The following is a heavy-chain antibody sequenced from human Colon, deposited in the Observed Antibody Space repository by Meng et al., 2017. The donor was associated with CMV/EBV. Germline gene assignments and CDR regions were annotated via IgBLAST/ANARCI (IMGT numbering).Heavy chain of an antibody. V-gene: IGHV1-2*02. CDR3: ARDPSGSRVPFDY. Sequence: VQLGQAGAEGKKPGASVKVSCKTSGYTFSDYHIHWVRQAPGQGLEWMGWINSNSGATDYAQKFQGRFTMTRDTSITTVYMELSSLRSDDTAVYYCARDPSGSRVPFDYWGQGSLVTVSS. CDR2: INSNSGAT. D-gene: IGHD1-26*01. J-gene: IGHJ4*02. CDR1: GYTFSDYH.